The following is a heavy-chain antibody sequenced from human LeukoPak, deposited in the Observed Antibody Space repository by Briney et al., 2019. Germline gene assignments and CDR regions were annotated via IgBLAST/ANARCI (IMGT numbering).Heavy chain of an antibody. J-gene: IGHJ3*02. CDR3: ARDSASCRGCAFDI. Sequence: GGSLRLSCAASEFTFTNFSMSWVRQAPGKGLEWVANTNRDGSEKYYVDSVKGRVTISRDNAMNFLYLQLNSLRVDDTAVYYCARDSASCRGCAFDIWGQGTVVTVSS. D-gene: IGHD2-2*01. CDR2: TNRDGSEK. CDR1: EFTFTNFS. V-gene: IGHV3-7*01.